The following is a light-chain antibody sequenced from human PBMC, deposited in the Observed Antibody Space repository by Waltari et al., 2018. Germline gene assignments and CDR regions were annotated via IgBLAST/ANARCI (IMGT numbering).Light chain of an antibody. CDR1: NSNPGRNY. Sequence: QSVMTQPPSASGTPAQRVALSCSGSNSNPGRNYLHWYQQLPGAAPKLLIFRNIPRPSGVPDRFSGPKYGTSAFLAISELRSEDEAVYYCASWDDSHYAFGTGTKLTVL. J-gene: IGLJ1*01. CDR3: ASWDDSHYA. CDR2: RNI. V-gene: IGLV1-47*01.